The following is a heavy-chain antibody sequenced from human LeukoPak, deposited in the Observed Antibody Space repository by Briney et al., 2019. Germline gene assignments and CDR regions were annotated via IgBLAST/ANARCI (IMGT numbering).Heavy chain of an antibody. D-gene: IGHD6-19*01. Sequence: GGSLRLSCAASGFTFSSYDMSWVRQAPGKGLEWVSGINKSGGGAYYADSVKGRFTMSRDNSKNTLFLQMNSLRAEDTAVYYCAKVTWSSSGSDYWGQGTLVTVSS. CDR2: INKSGGGA. V-gene: IGHV3-23*01. CDR3: AKVTWSSSGSDY. CDR1: GFTFSSYD. J-gene: IGHJ4*02.